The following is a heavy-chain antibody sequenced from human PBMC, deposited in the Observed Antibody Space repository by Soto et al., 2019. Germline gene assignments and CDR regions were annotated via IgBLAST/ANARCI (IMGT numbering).Heavy chain of an antibody. D-gene: IGHD6-13*01. CDR2: INHSGST. CDR3: ATGYSSSGYDY. Sequence: SETLSLTCAVYGGSFSGYYWSWIRQPPGKGPEWIGEINHSGSTNYNPSLKSRVTISVDTSKNQFSLKLSTVTAEDTAVYYCATGYSSSGYDYWGQGTLVTVSS. V-gene: IGHV4-34*01. CDR1: GGSFSGYY. J-gene: IGHJ4*02.